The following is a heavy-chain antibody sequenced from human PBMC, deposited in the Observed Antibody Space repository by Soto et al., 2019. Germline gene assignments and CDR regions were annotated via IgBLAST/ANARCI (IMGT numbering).Heavy chain of an antibody. CDR2: INPDGNVG. CDR3: AVWGGHDYNY. CDR1: GFTFSTYW. J-gene: IGHJ4*02. D-gene: IGHD4-4*01. V-gene: IGHV3-7*03. Sequence: EVQLLGSGGGLVQPGGSLRLSCVGSGFTFSTYWMNWVRQAPGKGLEWVANINPDGNVGTYVDSVRGRFTTSRDNAKNLLYLQMNSLRADETAVYFCAVWGGHDYNYWGQGIMVTVSS.